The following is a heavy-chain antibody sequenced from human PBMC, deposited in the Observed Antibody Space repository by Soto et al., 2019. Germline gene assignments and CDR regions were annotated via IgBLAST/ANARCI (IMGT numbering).Heavy chain of an antibody. CDR3: AREVKAGYMDYFDY. D-gene: IGHD6-13*01. Sequence: LETLSLTCTVSGGSISSYYWSWIRQPPGKGLEWIGYIYYSGSTNYNPSLKSRVTISVDTSKNQFSLKLSSVTAADTAVYYCAREVKAGYMDYFDYWGQGTLVTVSS. J-gene: IGHJ4*02. V-gene: IGHV4-59*12. CDR1: GGSISSYY. CDR2: IYYSGST.